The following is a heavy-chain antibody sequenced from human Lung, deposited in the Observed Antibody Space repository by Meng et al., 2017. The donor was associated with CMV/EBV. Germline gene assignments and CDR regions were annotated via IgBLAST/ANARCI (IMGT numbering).Heavy chain of an antibody. CDR2: LHNSGGT. D-gene: IGHD2-8*01. CDR3: VSRFPNTNAYHAVFDF. V-gene: IGHV4-30-4*08. CDR1: GTAISVGNYY. J-gene: IGHJ4*02. Sequence: LSLTSSVSGTAISVGNYYWSWVRQTPAQGLEWIVYLHNSGGTGYNPSLESRLIISIDKSKNQFYLQLTSVTAADTAAYYCVSRFPNTNAYHAVFDFWGRGALVTVSS.